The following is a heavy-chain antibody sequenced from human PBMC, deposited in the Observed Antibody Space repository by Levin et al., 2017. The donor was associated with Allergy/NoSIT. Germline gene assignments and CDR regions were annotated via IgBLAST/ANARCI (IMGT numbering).Heavy chain of an antibody. V-gene: IGHV4-59*01. J-gene: IGHJ5*02. CDR3: AREIGYGNWFDP. CDR1: GGSISSYY. D-gene: IGHD4-17*01. Sequence: SQTLSLTCTVSGGSISSYYWSWIRQPPGKGLEWIGYIYYSGSTNYNPSLKSRVTISVDTSKNQFSLKLSSVTAADTAVYYCAREIGYGNWFDPWGQGTLVTVSS. CDR2: IYYSGST.